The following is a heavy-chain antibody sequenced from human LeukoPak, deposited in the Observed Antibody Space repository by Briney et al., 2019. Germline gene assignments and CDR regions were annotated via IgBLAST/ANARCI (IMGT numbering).Heavy chain of an antibody. D-gene: IGHD6-19*01. CDR2: IKQDGSEK. CDR1: GFTFSSYW. V-gene: IGHV3-7*01. CDR3: ARGGYSSGLDY. Sequence: GGSLRLSCAASGFTFSSYWMSWVRQAPGKGLEWVANIKQDGSEKYYVDSVKGRFTISRDNAKNTLYLQMISLRAEDTAVYYCARGGYSSGLDYWGQGILVTVSS. J-gene: IGHJ4*02.